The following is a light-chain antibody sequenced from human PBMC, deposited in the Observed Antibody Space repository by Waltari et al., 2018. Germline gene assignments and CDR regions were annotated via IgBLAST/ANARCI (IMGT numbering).Light chain of an antibody. V-gene: IGKV3-11*01. Sequence: EIVLTQSPATLSLSPGERATLSCRASQSVSSNLAWYQQKPGQAPRLLIYDASNRATGIPARFSGSGSGTDFTLTISSLEPEDFAVYYCQQRGDWSRTFGPGTKLEIK. CDR2: DAS. CDR1: QSVSSN. CDR3: QQRGDWSRT. J-gene: IGKJ2*01.